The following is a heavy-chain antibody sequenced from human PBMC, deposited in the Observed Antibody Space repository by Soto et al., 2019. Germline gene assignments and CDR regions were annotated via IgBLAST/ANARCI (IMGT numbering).Heavy chain of an antibody. Sequence: GESLKISCEGSGYTFRNYWIAWVRQMPGRGLEWMGTVYPGDSDTRYNPSFQGQVTISADKSLTTAYLYWSSLKPSDTAMYFCARLLRGTNATYHLDHRDFFYRWGQGNLVIVSS. CDR3: ARLLRGTNATYHLDHRDFFYR. J-gene: IGHJ4*01. V-gene: IGHV5-51*01. D-gene: IGHD3-22*01. CDR2: VYPGDSDT. CDR1: GYTFRNYW.